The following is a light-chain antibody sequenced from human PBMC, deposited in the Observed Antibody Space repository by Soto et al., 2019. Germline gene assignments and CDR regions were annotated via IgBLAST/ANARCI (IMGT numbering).Light chain of an antibody. Sequence: QSALTQPASVSGSPGQSITISCTGTSSDVGGYNYVSWYQLHPGKAPKLMISEVTNRPSGVSSRFSGSKSGNTASLTISGLQADDEADYYCSSYTSNSNPYVFGTGTKVTAL. CDR3: SSYTSNSNPYV. CDR2: EVT. V-gene: IGLV2-14*01. J-gene: IGLJ1*01. CDR1: SSDVGGYNY.